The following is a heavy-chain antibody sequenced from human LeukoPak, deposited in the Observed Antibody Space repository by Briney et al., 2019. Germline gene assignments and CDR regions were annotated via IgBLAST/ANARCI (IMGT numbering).Heavy chain of an antibody. CDR3: ARASLRYCSSTSCYGGVDY. V-gene: IGHV3-30*04. CDR1: GFTFSSYA. D-gene: IGHD2-2*01. CDR2: ISYDGGNK. Sequence: PGGSLRLSCAASGFTFSSYAVHWVRQAPGKGLEWVAVISYDGGNKYYADSVKGRFTISRDNSKNTLYLQMNSLRAEDTVVYYCARASLRYCSSTSCYGGVDYWGQGTLVTVSS. J-gene: IGHJ4*02.